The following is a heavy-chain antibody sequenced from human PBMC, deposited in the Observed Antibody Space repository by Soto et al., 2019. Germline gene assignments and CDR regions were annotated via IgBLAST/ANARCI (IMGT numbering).Heavy chain of an antibody. CDR3: ARVGYSYGPFDY. J-gene: IGHJ4*02. CDR2: IYYSGST. D-gene: IGHD5-18*01. CDR1: GGSISSGGYY. Sequence: SETLSLTCTVSGGSISSGGYYWSWIRQHPGKGLEWIGSIYYSGSTYYNPSLKSRVTISVDTSKNQFSLKLSSVTAADTAVYYCARVGYSYGPFDYWGQGTLVTVSS. V-gene: IGHV4-31*03.